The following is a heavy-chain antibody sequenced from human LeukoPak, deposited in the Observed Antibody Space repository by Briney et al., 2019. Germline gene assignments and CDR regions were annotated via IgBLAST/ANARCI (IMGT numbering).Heavy chain of an antibody. CDR2: ISSSSYT. CDR3: AKDLGVRYFDWLIPGSDY. D-gene: IGHD3-9*01. J-gene: IGHJ4*02. V-gene: IGHV3-11*06. Sequence: GGSLRLSCAASGFSFSDYYMSWIRQAPGKGLEWVSYISSSSYTNYAESVKGRFTISRDNAKNSLYLQMNSLRAEDTAVYYCAKDLGVRYFDWLIPGSDYWGQGTLVTVSS. CDR1: GFSFSDYY.